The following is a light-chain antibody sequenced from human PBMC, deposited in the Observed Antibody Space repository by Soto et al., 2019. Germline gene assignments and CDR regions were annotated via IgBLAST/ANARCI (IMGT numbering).Light chain of an antibody. Sequence: EIVMTQSPATLSVSPGDRATLSCRTSQSVSTNLAWYQQKPGQAPRLLIYGASTRATGIPARFSGSGSGTEFTFTISSLQSEDFAVYYCQQYNDWSSFGQGTKVEIK. J-gene: IGKJ1*01. CDR3: QQYNDWSS. V-gene: IGKV3-15*01. CDR1: QSVSTN. CDR2: GAS.